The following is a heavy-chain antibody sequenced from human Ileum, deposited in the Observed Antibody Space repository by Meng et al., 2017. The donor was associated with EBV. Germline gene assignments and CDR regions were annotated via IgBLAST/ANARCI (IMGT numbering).Heavy chain of an antibody. Sequence: QITLKASGPTLVRPXQTLTRSCTFSGVSLSTSGVGVGWIRQPPGTVLECLAIIYGDDEKRYSPSLERRLTVTKDTSKNQVVLTMTNMDTVDTATYCCARAAARPSDWFDPWGQGTLVTVSS. J-gene: IGHJ5*02. CDR3: ARAAARPSDWFDP. V-gene: IGHV2-5*02. D-gene: IGHD6-6*01. CDR1: GVSLSTSGVG. CDR2: IYGDDEK.